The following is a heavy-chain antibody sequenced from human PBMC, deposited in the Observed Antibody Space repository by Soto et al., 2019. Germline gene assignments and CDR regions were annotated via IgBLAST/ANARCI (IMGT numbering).Heavy chain of an antibody. J-gene: IGHJ4*02. CDR2: IWYDGSNK. Sequence: QVQLVESGGGVVQPGRSLRLSRAASGFTFSSYGMHWVRQAPGKGLEWVAVIWYDGSNKYYADSVKGRFTISRDNSKNTLYLQMNSLRAEDTAVYYCARDLGGDSSSWYLGYWGQGTLVTVSS. CDR1: GFTFSSYG. D-gene: IGHD6-13*01. V-gene: IGHV3-33*01. CDR3: ARDLGGDSSSWYLGY.